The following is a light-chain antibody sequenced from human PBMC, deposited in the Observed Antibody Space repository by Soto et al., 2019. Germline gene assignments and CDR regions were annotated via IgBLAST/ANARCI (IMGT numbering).Light chain of an antibody. CDR1: QSVSSN. V-gene: IGKV3-20*01. CDR3: QQYGSPGT. J-gene: IGKJ1*01. CDR2: GAS. Sequence: EIVMTQSPATLSVSPGERATLSCRASQSVSSNLAWYKQKPGQAPSLLIYGASNRATGIPDRFSGSGSGTDFTLTIRRLEPEDFAVYYCQQYGSPGTFGQGTKVDIK.